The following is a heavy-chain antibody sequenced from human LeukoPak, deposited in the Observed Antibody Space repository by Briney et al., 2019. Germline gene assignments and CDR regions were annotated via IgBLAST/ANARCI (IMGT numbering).Heavy chain of an antibody. Sequence: GRSLRLSCAASGFTFSSYWMHWVRQAPGKGLVWVSRIDSDVSNTNYADSVKGRFTISRDNAKNTVYLQMNSLRAEDTAIYYCASDSYYDSTVGFDYWGQGTLVTVSS. J-gene: IGHJ4*02. CDR3: ASDSYYDSTVGFDY. CDR1: GFTFSSYW. CDR2: IDSDVSNT. D-gene: IGHD3-22*01. V-gene: IGHV3-74*01.